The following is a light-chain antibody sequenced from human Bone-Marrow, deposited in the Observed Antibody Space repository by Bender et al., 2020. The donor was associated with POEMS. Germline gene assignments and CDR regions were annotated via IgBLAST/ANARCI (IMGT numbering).Light chain of an antibody. Sequence: QSALTQPRSVSGSPGQSVTISCTGTSSDVGGYNYVSWYQQHPGKAPKLMIFDVSQRPSGVPDRFSGSKSGNTASLTISGVQAEDGANYFCNSYASTGSGIFGGGTKLDV. J-gene: IGLJ2*01. CDR2: DVS. CDR1: SSDVGGYNY. V-gene: IGLV2-11*01. CDR3: NSYASTGSGI.